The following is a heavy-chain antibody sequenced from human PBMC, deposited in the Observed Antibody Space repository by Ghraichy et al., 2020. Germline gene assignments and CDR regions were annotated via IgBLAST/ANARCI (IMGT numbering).Heavy chain of an antibody. V-gene: IGHV3-23*01. D-gene: IGHD1-26*01. CDR3: AKDGSYYRGVYYYGMDV. CDR1: GFTFRSYA. Sequence: GGSLRLSCAASGFTFRSYAMTWVRQAPGKGLEWVSTISGSSGSTYYVDSVKGRFTISRDNSKNTLYLQMNSLRAEDTAVYYCAKDGSYYRGVYYYGMDVWGQGTTVTVSS. J-gene: IGHJ6*02. CDR2: ISGSSGST.